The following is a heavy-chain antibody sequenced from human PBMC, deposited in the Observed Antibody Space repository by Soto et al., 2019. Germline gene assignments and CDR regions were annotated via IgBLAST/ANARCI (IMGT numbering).Heavy chain of an antibody. Sequence: GGSLRLSCSASGFTFSSYAMHWVRQAPGKGLEYVSAIRSDGGSAYYADSVKGRFTISRDNSKNTLYLQMSSLRAEDTAVYYCVRNYYDGSGDYGLSDFWCQGTLVTV. V-gene: IGHV3-64D*06. D-gene: IGHD3-22*01. CDR1: GFTFSSYA. J-gene: IGHJ4*02. CDR3: VRNYYDGSGDYGLSDF. CDR2: IRSDGGSA.